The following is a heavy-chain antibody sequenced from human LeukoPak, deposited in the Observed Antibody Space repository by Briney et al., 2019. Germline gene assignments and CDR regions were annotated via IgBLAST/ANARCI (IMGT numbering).Heavy chain of an antibody. V-gene: IGHV4-34*01. D-gene: IGHD1-26*01. Sequence: SETLSLTCAVYGGSFSGYYWSXXXXXXXXXXXXXGEINHSGSTNYNPSLXXRVTXXXDXSKKXFSLKLSSVTAADTAVYYCARGPMSGGRGYYFDYWGQGTLVTVSS. CDR3: ARGPMSGGRGYYFDY. CDR1: GGSFSGYY. CDR2: INHSGST. J-gene: IGHJ4*02.